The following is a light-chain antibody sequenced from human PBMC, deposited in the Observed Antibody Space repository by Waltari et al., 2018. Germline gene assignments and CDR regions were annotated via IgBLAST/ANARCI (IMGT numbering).Light chain of an antibody. J-gene: IGKJ1*01. CDR3: QQSDTFMWT. Sequence: DIQMTQSPSTPSASVGDRVTITCRASQSISGWLAWYQQKPGKAPKLLIYKASTLESGVPSRCSVSGSGTEFTLTINSLQPDDFATYYCQQSDTFMWTFGQGTKVDI. CDR1: QSISGW. CDR2: KAS. V-gene: IGKV1-5*03.